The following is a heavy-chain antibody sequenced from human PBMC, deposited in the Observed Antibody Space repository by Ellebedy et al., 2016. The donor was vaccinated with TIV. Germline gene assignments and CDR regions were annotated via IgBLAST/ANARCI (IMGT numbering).Heavy chain of an antibody. CDR3: ARRYSGSSYHYFDY. D-gene: IGHD1-26*01. CDR2: IYNSVIT. CDR1: GGSISSNY. Sequence: MPSETLSLTCTVPGGSISSNYWDWIRQPPGKGLEWIGYIYNSVITNYNPSLKRRVTMSVDTSKRQLSLKLRSVTAADTAVYYCARRYSGSSYHYFDYWGQGTLVIVSS. V-gene: IGHV4-59*08. J-gene: IGHJ4*02.